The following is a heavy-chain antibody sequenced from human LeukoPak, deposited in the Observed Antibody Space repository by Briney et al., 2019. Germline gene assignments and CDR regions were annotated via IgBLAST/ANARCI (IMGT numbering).Heavy chain of an antibody. J-gene: IGHJ4*02. V-gene: IGHV1-69*05. Sequence: SVKVSCKASGGTFSSYAISWVRQAPGKGLEWMGGIIPIFGTANYAQKFKGRVTITTDESKNTVYMELSSLRSEDTAVYYCARGTKPTPNYFDYWGQGTLVTVSS. D-gene: IGHD2-8*01. CDR3: ARGTKPTPNYFDY. CDR2: IIPIFGTA. CDR1: GGTFSSYA.